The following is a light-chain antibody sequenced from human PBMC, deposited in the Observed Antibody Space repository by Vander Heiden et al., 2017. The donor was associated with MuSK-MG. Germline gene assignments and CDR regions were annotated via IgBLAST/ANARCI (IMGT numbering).Light chain of an antibody. CDR1: QTISSH. J-gene: IGKJ1*01. V-gene: IGKV1-39*01. Sequence: IQMTQSPSSLSASVGDRVPIPCRASQTISSHLHPHQSKPVKAPKLLIYSVSSLQSGVLSTLPRSRSVTDFTLTILILQPEHFATSYCHLSYSTPRTSGQGTKVEIK. CDR2: SVS. CDR3: HLSYSTPRT.